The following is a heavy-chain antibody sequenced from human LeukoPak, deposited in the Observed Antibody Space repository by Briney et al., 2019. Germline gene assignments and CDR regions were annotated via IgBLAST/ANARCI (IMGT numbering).Heavy chain of an antibody. CDR3: ARPDSRRARFPLDY. CDR1: GGTISNYY. CDR2: IYYSGDT. V-gene: IGHV4-59*08. D-gene: IGHD6-6*01. J-gene: IGHJ4*02. Sequence: SETLSLTCTVSGGTISNYYWSWIRQPPGKGLEWIGYIYYSGDTTYNPSLKSRVTISVDASKNQFSLKLTSVTAADTAVYYCARPDSRRARFPLDYWGQGTLVTVSS.